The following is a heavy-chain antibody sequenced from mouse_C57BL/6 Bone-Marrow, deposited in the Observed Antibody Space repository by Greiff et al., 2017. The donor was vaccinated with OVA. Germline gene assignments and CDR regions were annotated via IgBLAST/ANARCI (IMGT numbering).Heavy chain of an antibody. CDR2: ISDGGSYT. CDR3: AREGRLRPWYFDV. V-gene: IGHV5-4*01. CDR1: GFTFSSYA. D-gene: IGHD1-2*01. J-gene: IGHJ1*03. Sequence: DVHLVESGGGLVKPGGSLKLSCAASGFTFSSYAMSWVRQTPEKRLEWVATISDGGSYTYYPDNVKGRFTISRDNAKNNLYLQMSHLKSEDTAMYYCAREGRLRPWYFDVWGTGTTVTVSS.